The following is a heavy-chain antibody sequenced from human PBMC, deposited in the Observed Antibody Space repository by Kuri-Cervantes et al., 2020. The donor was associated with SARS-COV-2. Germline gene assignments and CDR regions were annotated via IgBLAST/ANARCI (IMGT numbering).Heavy chain of an antibody. V-gene: IGHV3-30*02. CDR3: ARDKLHSLDAFDI. J-gene: IGHJ3*02. Sequence: GGSLRLSCAASGFTFTNYGMHWVRQAPDKGLEWVAFIRYDGSNKYYADSVKGRFTISRDNSKNTLYLQMNSLRAEDAAVYYCARDKLHSLDAFDIWGQGTMVTVSS. CDR2: IRYDGSNK. CDR1: GFTFTNYG. D-gene: IGHD4-11*01.